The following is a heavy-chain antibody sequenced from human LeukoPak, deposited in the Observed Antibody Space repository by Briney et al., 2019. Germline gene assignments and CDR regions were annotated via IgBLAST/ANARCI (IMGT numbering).Heavy chain of an antibody. D-gene: IGHD1-26*01. J-gene: IGHJ3*02. CDR3: AKGGATEDAFDI. Sequence: GRSLRLSCAASGFTFSSYGMHWVRQAPGKGLEWVAVISYDGSNKYYADSVKGRFTISRDNSKNTLYLQMNSLRAEDTAVYYCAKGGATEDAFDIWGQGTVVTVSS. V-gene: IGHV3-30*18. CDR1: GFTFSSYG. CDR2: ISYDGSNK.